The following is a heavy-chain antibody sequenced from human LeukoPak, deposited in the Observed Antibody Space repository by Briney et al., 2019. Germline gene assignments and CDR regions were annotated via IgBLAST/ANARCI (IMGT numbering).Heavy chain of an antibody. Sequence: GGSLRLSCAASGFTFSDYYMSWIRQAPGKGLEWVSYISSSGSTIYYADSVKGRFTISRDKAKNSLYLQMNSLRAEDTAVYYCARDLLPYYYDSSGPYSYWGQGTLVTVSS. CDR2: ISSSGSTI. CDR3: ARDLLPYYYDSSGPYSY. V-gene: IGHV3-11*01. J-gene: IGHJ4*02. CDR1: GFTFSDYY. D-gene: IGHD3-22*01.